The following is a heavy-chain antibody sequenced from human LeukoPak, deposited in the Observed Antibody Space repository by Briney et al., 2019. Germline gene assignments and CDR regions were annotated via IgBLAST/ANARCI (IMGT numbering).Heavy chain of an antibody. Sequence: PGGSLRLSCAASGFTFYSYWMNWVRQAPGKGLEWVANIKQDGSEKYYVDSVKGRFTISRDNAKNSLYLQMNSLRAEDTAVYYCARRYFDYWGQGTLVTVSS. CDR2: IKQDGSEK. J-gene: IGHJ4*02. V-gene: IGHV3-7*03. CDR3: ARRYFDY. CDR1: GFTFYSYW.